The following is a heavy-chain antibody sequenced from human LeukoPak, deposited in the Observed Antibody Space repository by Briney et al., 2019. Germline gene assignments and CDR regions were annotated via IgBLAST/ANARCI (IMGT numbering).Heavy chain of an antibody. CDR2: FDPEDGET. Sequence: ASVKVSCEVSGYTLTELSMHWVRQAPGKGLEWMGGFDPEDGETIYAQKFQGRVTMTEDTSTDTAYMELSSLRSEDTAVYYCATEALFQPGIAAADYAARNWFDPWGQGTLVTVSS. J-gene: IGHJ5*02. V-gene: IGHV1-24*01. CDR1: GYTLTELS. CDR3: ATEALFQPGIAAADYAARNWFDP. D-gene: IGHD6-13*01.